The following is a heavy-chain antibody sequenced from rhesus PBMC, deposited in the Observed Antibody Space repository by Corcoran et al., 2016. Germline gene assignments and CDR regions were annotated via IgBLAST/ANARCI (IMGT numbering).Heavy chain of an antibody. V-gene: IGHV1-200*01. Sequence: QVQLVQSGAEVKKPGTSVKLSCKASGYTFTSFYIYWVRQTPGQGLGWMGCINPSNGKTDYAQKFQGRVTMTRDTSTSTAYMELNSLRSEDTAVYYCAGRGIAGTGSLDVWGRGLLVTVSS. D-gene: IGHD1-20*01. J-gene: IGHJ5-2*02. CDR2: INPSNGKT. CDR1: GYTFTSFY. CDR3: AGRGIAGTGSLDV.